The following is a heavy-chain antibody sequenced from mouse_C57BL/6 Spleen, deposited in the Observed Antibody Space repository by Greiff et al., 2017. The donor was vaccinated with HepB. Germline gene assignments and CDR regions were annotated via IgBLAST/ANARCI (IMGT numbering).Heavy chain of an antibody. J-gene: IGHJ1*03. CDR1: GFNIKDDY. CDR2: IDPENGDT. D-gene: IGHD1-1*01. V-gene: IGHV14-4*01. CDR3: TTRVRDYYGSSYWYFDV. Sequence: VQLQQSGAELVRPGASVKLSCTASGFNIKDDYMHWVKQRPEQGLEWIGCIDPENGDTEYASKFQGKATITADTSSNTAYLQLSSLTSEDTAVYYCTTRVRDYYGSSYWYFDVWGTGTTVTVSS.